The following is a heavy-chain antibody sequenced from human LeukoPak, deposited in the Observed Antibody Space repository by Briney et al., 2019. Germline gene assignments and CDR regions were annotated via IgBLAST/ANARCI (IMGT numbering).Heavy chain of an antibody. CDR3: ARVGSNYYYYGMDV. CDR1: GFTFSSYA. CDR2: ISSNGGST. J-gene: IGHJ6*02. Sequence: PGGSLRLSCAASGFTFSSYAMHWVRQAPGKGLEYVSAISSNGGSTYYANSVKGRFTISRDNSKNRLYLQMGSLRAEDMGVYYCARVGSNYYYYGMDVWGQGTRSPSP. V-gene: IGHV3-64*01. D-gene: IGHD2-15*01.